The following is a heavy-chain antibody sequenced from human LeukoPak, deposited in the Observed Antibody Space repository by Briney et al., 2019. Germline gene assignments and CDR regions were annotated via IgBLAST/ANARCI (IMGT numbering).Heavy chain of an antibody. D-gene: IGHD3-3*01. J-gene: IGHJ4*02. CDR2: INPSGGST. CDR1: GYTFTSYH. V-gene: IGHV1-46*03. Sequence: ASVKVSCKASGYTFTSYHMHWVRQAPGPGLAWMGIINPSGGSTSYAQKFQGRVTMTRDTSTSTVYMELSSLRSEDTAVYYCARERNDFWSGYCDYWGQGTLVTVSS. CDR3: ARERNDFWSGYCDY.